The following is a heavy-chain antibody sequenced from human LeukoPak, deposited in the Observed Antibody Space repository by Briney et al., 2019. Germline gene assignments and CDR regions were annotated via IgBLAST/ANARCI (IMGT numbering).Heavy chain of an antibody. Sequence: SETLSLTCAVYGGSFSGNYWSSVRQPPGKGLEWIGEINHSGSTNYNPSLKSRVTISVDTSKNQFSLKLSSVTAADTAVYYCARGRAFDIWGQGTMVTVSS. CDR1: GGSFSGNY. CDR3: ARGRAFDI. J-gene: IGHJ3*02. CDR2: INHSGST. V-gene: IGHV4-34*01.